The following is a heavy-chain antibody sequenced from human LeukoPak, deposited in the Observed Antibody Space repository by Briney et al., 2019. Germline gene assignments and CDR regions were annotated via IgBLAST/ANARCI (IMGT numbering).Heavy chain of an antibody. D-gene: IGHD6-13*01. V-gene: IGHV3-23*01. CDR1: GFTFSSYA. Sequence: GGSLRLSCAASGFTFSSYAMSWVRHAPGKGLEWVSAISGSGGSTYYADSVKGRFTISRDNSKNTLYLQMNSLGAEDTAVYYCAKDTWYSSSWYGEDYGMDVWGQGTTVTVSS. CDR2: ISGSGGST. J-gene: IGHJ6*02. CDR3: AKDTWYSSSWYGEDYGMDV.